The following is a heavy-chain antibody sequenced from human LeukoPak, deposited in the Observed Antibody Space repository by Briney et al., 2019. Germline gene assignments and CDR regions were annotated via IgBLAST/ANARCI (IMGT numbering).Heavy chain of an antibody. Sequence: PSETLSLNCTVYGYSLSSGFYWGWIRQPPGKGLEWVATVFHRGDVYYNPSLVRRVTISMDTSKNQFSLRLNSVTAADTALYYCPRFGTRDNCCHPGIDTWGQGASVTVSS. CDR1: GYSLSSGFY. D-gene: IGHD1-1*01. V-gene: IGHV4-38-2*02. CDR2: VFHRGDV. CDR3: PRFGTRDNCCHPGIDT. J-gene: IGHJ5*02.